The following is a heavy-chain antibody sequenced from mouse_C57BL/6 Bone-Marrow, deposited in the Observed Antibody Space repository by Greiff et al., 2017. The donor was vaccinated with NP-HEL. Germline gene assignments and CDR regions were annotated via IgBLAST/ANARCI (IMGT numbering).Heavy chain of an antibody. CDR2: ISSGSSTI. D-gene: IGHD2-3*01. V-gene: IGHV5-17*01. Sequence: EVKLVESGGGLVKPGGSLKLSCAASGFTFSDYGMHWVRQAPEKGLEWVAYISSGSSTIYYADTVKGRFTISRDNAKNTLFLQMTSLRSEDTAMYYCARTGRDGYYGFSYWYFDVWGTGTTVTVSS. CDR3: ARTGRDGYYGFSYWYFDV. J-gene: IGHJ1*03. CDR1: GFTFSDYG.